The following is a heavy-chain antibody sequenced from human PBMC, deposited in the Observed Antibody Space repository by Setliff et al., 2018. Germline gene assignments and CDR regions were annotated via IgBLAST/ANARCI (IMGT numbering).Heavy chain of an antibody. CDR3: TRDENIANTGPFRH. CDR2: ISTGNNGR. V-gene: IGHV3-21*01. J-gene: IGHJ1*01. D-gene: IGHD2-8*02. Sequence: GGSLRLSCAASGFTFRGFAMHWVRQAPGKGLEWVSSISTGNNGRHADSVKGRFTISRDNGQNSVYLQMNSLRDEDTAVYYCTRDENIANTGPFRHWGQGTLVTVSS. CDR1: GFTFRGFA.